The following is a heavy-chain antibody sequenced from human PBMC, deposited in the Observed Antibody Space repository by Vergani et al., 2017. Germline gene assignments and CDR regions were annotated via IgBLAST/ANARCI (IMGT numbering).Heavy chain of an antibody. V-gene: IGHV5-10-1*03. Sequence: EVQLVQSGAEVKQPGESLRISCKGSAYSFTSYWISWVRQMPGKGLEWMGRIDPSDSYTNYSPSFQGHVTISADKSISTAYLQWSSLKASDTAMYYCARHEGYSSSSLPHWGQGTLVTVSS. CDR2: IDPSDSYT. CDR3: ARHEGYSSSSLPH. D-gene: IGHD6-6*01. CDR1: AYSFTSYW. J-gene: IGHJ4*02.